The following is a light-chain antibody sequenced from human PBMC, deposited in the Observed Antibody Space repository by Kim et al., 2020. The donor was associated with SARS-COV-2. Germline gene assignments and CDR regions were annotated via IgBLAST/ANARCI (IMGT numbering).Light chain of an antibody. Sequence: SYELTQPPSVSVSPGQTASITCSGDKLGDENVCRYHQKPGQSHEVVIYQDTKRSSGIPDRFSGSKSGNTATLTISGTQAMDEADYSCQVWDRSTVVFGGGTQLTVL. V-gene: IGLV3-1*01. CDR1: KLGDEN. J-gene: IGLJ2*01. CDR3: QVWDRSTVV. CDR2: QDT.